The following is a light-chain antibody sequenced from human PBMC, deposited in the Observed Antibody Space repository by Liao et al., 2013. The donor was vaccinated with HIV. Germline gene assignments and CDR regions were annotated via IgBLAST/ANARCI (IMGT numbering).Light chain of an antibody. Sequence: SYELTQPPSVSVAPGKTATITCEGHNIGSKSVHWYQQKPGQSPLLVIYQDTYRPSGIPERFSGSNSGNTATLTISGTQPMDEADYYCQAWDRNTAIFGGGTKLTVL. V-gene: IGLV3-21*01. CDR1: NIGSKS. CDR2: QDT. CDR3: QAWDRNTAI. J-gene: IGLJ2*01.